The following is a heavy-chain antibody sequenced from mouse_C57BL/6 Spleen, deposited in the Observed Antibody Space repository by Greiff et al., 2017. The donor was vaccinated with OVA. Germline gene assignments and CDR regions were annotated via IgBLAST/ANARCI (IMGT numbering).Heavy chain of an antibody. CDR2: IDPSDSET. CDR3: ARTWVYAMDY. D-gene: IGHD4-1*01. CDR1: GYTFTSYW. J-gene: IGHJ4*01. Sequence: QVQLQQSGAELVRPGSSVKLSCKASGYTFTSYWMHWVKQRPIQGLEWIGNIDPSDSETHYNQKFKDKATLTVDKSSSTAYMQLSSLTSEDSAVYYCARTWVYAMDYWGQGTSVTVSS. V-gene: IGHV1-52*01.